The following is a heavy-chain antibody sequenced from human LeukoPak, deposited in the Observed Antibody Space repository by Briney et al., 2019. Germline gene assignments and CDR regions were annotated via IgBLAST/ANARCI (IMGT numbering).Heavy chain of an antibody. V-gene: IGHV4-61*02. CDR1: GGSISSGSYY. D-gene: IGHD3-22*01. Sequence: SQTLSLTCTVSGGSISSGSYYWSWIRQPAGKGLEWIGRIYTSGSTNYNPSLKSRVTISVDTSKNQFSLKLGSVTAADTAVYHCAREGSYYDSSGPPYFQHWGQGTLVTVSS. CDR2: IYTSGST. CDR3: AREGSYYDSSGPPYFQH. J-gene: IGHJ1*01.